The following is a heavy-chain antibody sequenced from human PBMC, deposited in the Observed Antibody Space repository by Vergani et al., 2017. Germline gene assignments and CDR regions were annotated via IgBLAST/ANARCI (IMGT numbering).Heavy chain of an antibody. CDR1: GFAFSSYS. J-gene: IGHJ4*02. CDR3: ADLYGDDGFSPF. Sequence: EVQLVESGGGLVKPGGSLRLSCAASGFAFSSYSMNWVRQAPGKGLEWVSSISSSSSYIYYADSVKGRFTISRDDSKNTVYLQINSLRAEDTAFYYCADLYGDDGFSPFWGQGTLVTVSS. V-gene: IGHV3-21*04. CDR2: ISSSSSYI. D-gene: IGHD2-21*01.